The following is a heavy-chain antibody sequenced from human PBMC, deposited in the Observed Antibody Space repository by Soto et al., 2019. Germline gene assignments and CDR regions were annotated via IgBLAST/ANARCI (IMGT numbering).Heavy chain of an antibody. D-gene: IGHD6-13*01. CDR3: ARDTSSSWYVDY. CDR1: GFTFSSYG. J-gene: IGHJ4*02. CDR2: IWYDGSNK. V-gene: IGHV3-33*01. Sequence: QVQLVEYGGGVVQPGRSLRLSCAASGFTFSSYGMHWVRQAPGKGLEWVAVIWYDGSNKYYADSVKGRFTISRVNSKNTLYLQMNSLRAEDTAVYYCARDTSSSWYVDYWGQGTLVTVSS.